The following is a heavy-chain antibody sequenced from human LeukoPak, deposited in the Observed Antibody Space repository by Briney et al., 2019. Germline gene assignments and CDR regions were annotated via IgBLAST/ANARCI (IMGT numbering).Heavy chain of an antibody. V-gene: IGHV3-30*04. CDR2: ISYGGSKR. D-gene: IGHD3-22*01. CDR1: GFTFSDYT. J-gene: IGHJ4*02. CDR3: ARSTYFYDSSGYYRRDYLDS. Sequence: GGSLRLSCAASGFTFSDYTIHWVRQAPGKGLEWMAGISYGGSKRYYADSVKGRFLISRDTSKNTLYLQLNSLRPEDTAVYYCARSTYFYDSSGYYRRDYLDSWGQGTLVTVSS.